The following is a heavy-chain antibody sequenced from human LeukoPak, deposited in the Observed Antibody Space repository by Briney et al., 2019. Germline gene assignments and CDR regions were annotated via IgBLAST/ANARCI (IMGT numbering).Heavy chain of an antibody. CDR2: IYYSGST. J-gene: IGHJ3*02. V-gene: IGHV4-59*01. CDR1: GGSISSYY. D-gene: IGHD2-15*01. Sequence: SETLSLTCTVSGGSISSYYWSWIRQPPGKGLEWIGYIYYSGSTNYNPSLKSRVTISVDTSKNQFSLKLSSVTAADTAVYYCARGHAVVAATNPYNAFDIWGQGTMVTVSS. CDR3: ARGHAVVAATNPYNAFDI.